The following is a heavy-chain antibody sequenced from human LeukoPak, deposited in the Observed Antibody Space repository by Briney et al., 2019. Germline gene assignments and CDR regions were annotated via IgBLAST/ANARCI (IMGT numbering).Heavy chain of an antibody. CDR3: ARGNPYYYDSSGYFFGYYYYMDV. D-gene: IGHD3-22*01. CDR2: IYYSGST. CDR1: GGSISSYY. J-gene: IGHJ6*03. Sequence: SETLSLTCTVSGGSISSYYWSWIRQPPGKGLEWIGYIYYSGSTNYNPSLKSRVTISVDTSKNQFSLKLSSVTAADTAVYYCARGNPYYYDSSGYFFGYYYYMDVWGKGTTVTVPS. V-gene: IGHV4-59*12.